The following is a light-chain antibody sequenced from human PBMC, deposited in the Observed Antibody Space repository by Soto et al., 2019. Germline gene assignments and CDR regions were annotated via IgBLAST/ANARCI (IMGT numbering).Light chain of an antibody. Sequence: DIQMTQSPSSVSAAVGDRVTITCRASQRISSRLAWYQQKPGKAPKLLIYTATSLQSGRPSRFSGSCSESDFTLTISSLQPEDFATYYCQQSNRSPLTFGSGTKVDIK. CDR3: QQSNRSPLT. J-gene: IGKJ4*01. CDR1: QRISSR. V-gene: IGKV1-12*01. CDR2: TAT.